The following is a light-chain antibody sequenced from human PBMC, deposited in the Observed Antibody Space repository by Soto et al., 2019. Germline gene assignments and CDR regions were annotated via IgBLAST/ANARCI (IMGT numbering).Light chain of an antibody. CDR3: QHSYNAPRT. CDR2: AAS. Sequence: DIQMTQTPSSLSASVGDRVTITCRASQSIANYLNWYQQKPGKAPKLLIYAASNLRSGVPSRFSGSASGTDFTLTVSSLHPEDFATYYCQHSYNAPRTFGQGTRLEIK. J-gene: IGKJ2*01. V-gene: IGKV1-39*01. CDR1: QSIANY.